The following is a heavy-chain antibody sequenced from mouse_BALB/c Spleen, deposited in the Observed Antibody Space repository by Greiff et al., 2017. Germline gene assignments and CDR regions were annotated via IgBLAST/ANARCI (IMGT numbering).Heavy chain of an antibody. CDR2: IWAGGST. Sequence: QVQLKESGPGLVAPSQSLSITCTASGFSLTSYGVHWVRQPPGKGLEWLGVIWAGGSTNYNSALMSRLSISKDNSNSQVFLKMNSLQTDDTAMYYCARGGTTVPYYAMDYWGQGTSVTVSS. V-gene: IGHV2-9*02. J-gene: IGHJ4*01. CDR1: GFSLTSYG. D-gene: IGHD1-1*01. CDR3: ARGGTTVPYYAMDY.